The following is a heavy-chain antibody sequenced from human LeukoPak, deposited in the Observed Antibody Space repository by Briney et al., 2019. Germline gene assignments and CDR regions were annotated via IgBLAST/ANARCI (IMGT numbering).Heavy chain of an antibody. CDR1: GFTFSSYW. J-gene: IGHJ6*02. CDR3: ARTGSDYDFWSGYFPYYYYYYGMDV. Sequence: GGSLRLSCAASGFTFSSYWMSWVRQAPGKGLEWVANIKQDGSEKYYVDSVKGRFTISRDNAKNSLYLQMNSLRAEDTAVYYCARTGSDYDFWSGYFPYYYYYYGMDVWGQGATVTVSS. D-gene: IGHD3-3*01. V-gene: IGHV3-7*01. CDR2: IKQDGSEK.